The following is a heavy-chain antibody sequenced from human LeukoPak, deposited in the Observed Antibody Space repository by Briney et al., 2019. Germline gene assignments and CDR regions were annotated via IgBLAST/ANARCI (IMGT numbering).Heavy chain of an antibody. Sequence: SETLSLTCTVSGGFISTYYWSWIRQPAGKGLEWIGRIYISGSTNYNPSLKSRVTMSVDTSKNQFSLKLSSVTAADTAVYYCARGFDGPNAFDIWGQGTMVTVSS. CDR1: GGFISTYY. CDR2: IYISGST. J-gene: IGHJ3*02. CDR3: ARGFDGPNAFDI. D-gene: IGHD3-9*01. V-gene: IGHV4-4*07.